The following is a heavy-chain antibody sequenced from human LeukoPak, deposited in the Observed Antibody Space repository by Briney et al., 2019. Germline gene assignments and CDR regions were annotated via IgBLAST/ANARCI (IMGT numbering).Heavy chain of an antibody. Sequence: SETLSLTCTVSGGSISSSSYYWGWIRQPPGKGLEWIGSIYYSGSTYYNPSLKSRVTISVDTSKNQFSLKLSSVTAADTAVYYCAGPLGVRLDAFDIWGQGTMVTVSS. CDR3: AGPLGVRLDAFDI. CDR2: IYYSGST. V-gene: IGHV4-39*01. CDR1: GGSISSSSYY. D-gene: IGHD7-27*01. J-gene: IGHJ3*02.